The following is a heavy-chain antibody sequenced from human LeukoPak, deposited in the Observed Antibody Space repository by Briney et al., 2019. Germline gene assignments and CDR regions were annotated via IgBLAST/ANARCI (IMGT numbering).Heavy chain of an antibody. Sequence: GGSLRLSCAASGFTFSSYWMSWVRQTPGKGLEWVANIKQDGNDKYYVDSVKGRFTISRDNAKNSLYLQMNSLRAEDTAVYYCAKDDCSSTSCYKESPIDYWGQGTLVTVSS. J-gene: IGHJ4*02. V-gene: IGHV3-7*03. CDR3: AKDDCSSTSCYKESPIDY. CDR2: IKQDGNDK. D-gene: IGHD2-2*02. CDR1: GFTFSSYW.